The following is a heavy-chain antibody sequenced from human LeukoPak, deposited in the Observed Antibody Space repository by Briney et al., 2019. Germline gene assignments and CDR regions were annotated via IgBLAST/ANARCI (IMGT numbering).Heavy chain of an antibody. CDR3: AKDGGATVIYCYIGTCSLDV. Sequence: GGSLRLSCAASGFTFSSYAMSWVRQAPGKGLEWVSAISGSGGSTYYADSVKGRFTISRDNSKNTLYLQMNSLRAEDTAVYYCAKDGGATVIYCYIGTCSLDVWGRGTTVTVSS. CDR1: GFTFSSYA. CDR2: ISGSGGST. J-gene: IGHJ6*04. V-gene: IGHV3-23*01. D-gene: IGHD2/OR15-2a*01.